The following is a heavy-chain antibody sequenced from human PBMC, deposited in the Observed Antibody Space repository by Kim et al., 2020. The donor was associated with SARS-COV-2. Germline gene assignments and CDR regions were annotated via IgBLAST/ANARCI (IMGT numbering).Heavy chain of an antibody. V-gene: IGHV3-23*01. Sequence: GGSLRLSCAASGFTFSSYAMSWVRQAPGKGLEWVSAISGSGGSTYYADSVKGRFTISRDNSKNTLYLQMNSLRAEDTAVYYCAKDAPVLYWNPLYYYYGMDVWGQGTTVTVSS. CDR1: GFTFSSYA. CDR3: AKDAPVLYWNPLYYYYGMDV. CDR2: ISGSGGST. D-gene: IGHD2-8*02. J-gene: IGHJ6*02.